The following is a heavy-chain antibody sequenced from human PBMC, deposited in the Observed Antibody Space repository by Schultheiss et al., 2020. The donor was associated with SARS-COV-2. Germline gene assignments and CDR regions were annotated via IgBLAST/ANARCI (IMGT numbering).Heavy chain of an antibody. V-gene: IGHV3-33*01. D-gene: IGHD6-13*01. CDR2: IWYDGSNK. CDR3: ATSSSGDAFDI. CDR1: GFTFSSYG. Sequence: GESLKISCAASGFTFSSYGMHWVRQAPGKGLEWVAVIWYDGSNKYYADSVKGRFTISRDNSKNTLYLQMNSLRAEDTAVYYCATSSSGDAFDIWGQGTMVTVSS. J-gene: IGHJ3*02.